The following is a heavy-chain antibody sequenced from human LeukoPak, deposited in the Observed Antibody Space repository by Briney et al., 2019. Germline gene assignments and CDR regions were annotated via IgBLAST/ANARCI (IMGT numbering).Heavy chain of an antibody. CDR1: AGSISNYY. CDR3: ARARGAVAIDY. Sequence: PSETLSLTCTVSAGSISNYYWSWIRQPPGKGLEWIGYISYSGSTNYNPSLKSRVTLSVDTSKNQFSLKLTSVTAADTAVYYCARARGAVAIDYWGQGTLVTVSS. D-gene: IGHD6-19*01. J-gene: IGHJ4*02. V-gene: IGHV4-59*12. CDR2: ISYSGST.